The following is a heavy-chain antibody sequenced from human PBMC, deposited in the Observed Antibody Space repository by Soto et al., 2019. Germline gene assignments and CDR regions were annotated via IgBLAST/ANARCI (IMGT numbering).Heavy chain of an antibody. CDR3: ARGPQTWPRTKSNWFDP. D-gene: IGHD1-7*01. CDR2: INHSGST. CDR1: GGSFSGYY. V-gene: IGHV4-34*01. Sequence: SETLSLTCAVYGGSFSGYYWSWIRQPPGKGLEWIGEINHSGSTNYNPSLKSRVTISVDTSKNQFSLKLSSVTAADTAVYFCARGPQTWPRTKSNWFDPWGQGTLVTVSS. J-gene: IGHJ5*02.